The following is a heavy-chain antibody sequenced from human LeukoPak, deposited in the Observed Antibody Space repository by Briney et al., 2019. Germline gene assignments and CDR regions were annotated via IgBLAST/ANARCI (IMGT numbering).Heavy chain of an antibody. Sequence: PGGSLRLSCAASGFTFSTYWMHWVRQVPGKGLVWVSRINSDGSSTSYADSVKGRFTISRDNAKNTLYLQMNSLRAEDTAVYYCARGISGYDNWFDPWGQGTLVTVSS. CDR1: GFTFSTYW. CDR3: ARGISGYDNWFDP. J-gene: IGHJ5*02. D-gene: IGHD2-15*01. V-gene: IGHV3-74*01. CDR2: INSDGSST.